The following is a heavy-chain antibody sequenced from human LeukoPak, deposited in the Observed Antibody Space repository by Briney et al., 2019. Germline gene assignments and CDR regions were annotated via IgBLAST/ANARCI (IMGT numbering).Heavy chain of an antibody. V-gene: IGHV3-21*01. D-gene: IGHD3-22*01. J-gene: IGHJ6*02. Sequence: GGSLRLSCAASGFTFSSYSMNWVRQAPGKGLEWVSSISSSSSYIYYADSVKGRFTISRDNAKNSLYLQMNSLRAEDTAVYYCAKTPSYYSSAPPYYYGMDVWGQGTTVTVSS. CDR3: AKTPSYYSSAPPYYYGMDV. CDR2: ISSSSSYI. CDR1: GFTFSSYS.